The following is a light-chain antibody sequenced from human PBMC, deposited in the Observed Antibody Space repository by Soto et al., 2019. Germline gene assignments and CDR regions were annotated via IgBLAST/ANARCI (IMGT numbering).Light chain of an antibody. CDR2: DAT. J-gene: IGKJ3*01. V-gene: IGKV3-11*01. CDR3: QLRSNWTIFP. Sequence: EIVLTHSPATLSLSPGERATLSCRASQSVSSYLSWYQQKPGQAPRLLIYDATNRATGIPARFSGSGSGTGFPLTISSLEPEDFAVNYCQLRSNWTIFPFGLGTKVDIK. CDR1: QSVSSY.